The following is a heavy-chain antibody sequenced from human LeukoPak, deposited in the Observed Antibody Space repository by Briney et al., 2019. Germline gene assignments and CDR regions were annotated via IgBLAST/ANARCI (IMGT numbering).Heavy chain of an antibody. Sequence: PSETLSLTCAVYGGSFSGYYWSWIRQPPGKGLEWIVEINHSGSTNYNPSLKSRVTISADTTKNQFSLKQSSVTAADTAVYYCARLIKITIFGVVIGLDPWGQGTLVTVSS. CDR3: ARLIKITIFGVVIGLDP. V-gene: IGHV4-34*01. D-gene: IGHD3-3*01. CDR1: GGSFSGYY. CDR2: INHSGST. J-gene: IGHJ5*02.